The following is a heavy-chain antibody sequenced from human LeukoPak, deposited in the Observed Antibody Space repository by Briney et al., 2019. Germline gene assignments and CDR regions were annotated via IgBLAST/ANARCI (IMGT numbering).Heavy chain of an antibody. CDR3: ARSPTSPLHYYDSSGYYYDPYNWFDP. CDR1: GFTFSSYS. CDR2: ISGSSTYI. V-gene: IGHV3-21*01. J-gene: IGHJ5*02. Sequence: GGSLRLSCAASGFTFSSYSMNWVRQAPGKGLEWVSSISGSSTYIYYADSVKGRFTISRDNAKNSLFLQMNSLRAEDTAVYYCARSPTSPLHYYDSSGYYYDPYNWFDPWGQGTLVTVSS. D-gene: IGHD3-22*01.